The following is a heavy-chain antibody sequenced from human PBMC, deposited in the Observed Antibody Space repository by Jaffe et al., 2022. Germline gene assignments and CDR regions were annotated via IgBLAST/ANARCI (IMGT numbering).Heavy chain of an antibody. D-gene: IGHD3-3*02. J-gene: IGHJ3*02. CDR1: GYTVTNYY. Sequence: QVQVVQSGAEVKKPGASVKVSCKASGYTVTNYYVQWVRQAPGQGLEWMGIINPSGGTTIYAQKFQDRVTMTRDTSTGTVYMELRSVRSGDTAVYSCAISTIYGGALDMWGQGTKVTVSS. CDR3: AISTIYGGALDM. V-gene: IGHV1-46*01. CDR2: INPSGGTT.